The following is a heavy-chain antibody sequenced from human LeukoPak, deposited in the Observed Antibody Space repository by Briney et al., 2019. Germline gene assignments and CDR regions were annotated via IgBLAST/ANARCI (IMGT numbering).Heavy chain of an antibody. D-gene: IGHD1-1*01. CDR2: INPNSGGT. V-gene: IGHV1-2*02. Sequence: ASVKVSCKASGYTFTGYYMHWVRQAPGQGLEWMGWINPNSGGTNYAQKFQGRVTMTRDTSISTAYMELRRLRSDDTAVYYCARAGYNWNDDAFDIWGQGTMVTVSS. CDR3: ARAGYNWNDDAFDI. CDR1: GYTFTGYY. J-gene: IGHJ3*02.